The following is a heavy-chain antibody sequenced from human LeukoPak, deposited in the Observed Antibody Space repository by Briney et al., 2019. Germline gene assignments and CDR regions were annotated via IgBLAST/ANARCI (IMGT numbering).Heavy chain of an antibody. CDR3: AREACSGNDSTIFDF. CDR2: INYSGRD. CDR1: VESFRGYY. V-gene: IGHV4-34*01. D-gene: IGHD4-23*01. Sequence: SETLSLTRAVYVESFRGYYSSCIRQPPRKGLEWIGEINYSGRDNYNPYLERRVIMSVDTSKNKLFLKLASVTAADKAVDYCAREACSGNDSTIFDFWGQGTLVTVSS. J-gene: IGHJ4*02.